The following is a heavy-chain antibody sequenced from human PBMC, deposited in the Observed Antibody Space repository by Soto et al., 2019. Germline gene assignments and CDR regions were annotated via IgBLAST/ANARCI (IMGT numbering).Heavy chain of an antibody. Sequence: SEPLSLTCTVSGDSISEYYWSWIRQPPGKGLEWIGYIYYSGSTNSNNPSLKSRVAISVDTSKNEFSLKLSSVTAADTAVYYCARHSSGTSFDPWGQGTLVTSPQ. D-gene: IGHD3-10*01. CDR2: IYYSGST. V-gene: IGHV4-59*08. CDR1: GDSISEYY. J-gene: IGHJ5*02. CDR3: ARHSSGTSFDP.